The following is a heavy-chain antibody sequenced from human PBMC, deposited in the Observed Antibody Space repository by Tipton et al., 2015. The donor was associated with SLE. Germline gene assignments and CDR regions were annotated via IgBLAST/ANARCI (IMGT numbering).Heavy chain of an antibody. D-gene: IGHD6-6*01. Sequence: TLSLTCTVSGGSISSHYWSWIRQPPGKALEWIGYINDSGNTNYNPSLESRVTISLDTSKNQFSLKLSSVTAADTAVYYCAKLAEQLDTGWFQHWGQGTLVTVSS. J-gene: IGHJ1*01. CDR2: INDSGNT. CDR1: GGSISSHY. V-gene: IGHV4-59*11. CDR3: AKLAEQLDTGWFQH.